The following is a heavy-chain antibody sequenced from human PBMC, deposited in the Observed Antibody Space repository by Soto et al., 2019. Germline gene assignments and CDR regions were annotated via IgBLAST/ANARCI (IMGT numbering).Heavy chain of an antibody. CDR1: GFTFTSSA. V-gene: IGHV1-58*02. J-gene: IGHJ3*02. CDR2: IVVGSGNT. CDR3: AAVAFYPPPRRAFDI. Sequence: SVKVSCKASGFTFTSSAMQWVRQVRGQRLEWIGWIVVGSGNTNYAQKFQERVTITRDMSTSTAYMELSSLRSEDTAVYYCAAVAFYPPPRRAFDIWGQGTMVTVSS.